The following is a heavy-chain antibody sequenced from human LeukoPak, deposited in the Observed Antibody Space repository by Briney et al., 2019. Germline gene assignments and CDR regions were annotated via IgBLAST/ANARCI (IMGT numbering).Heavy chain of an antibody. Sequence: SETLALTCAVYGGSFSGYYWSWIRQPPGEGLEWIGEINHSGSTNYNPSLKSRVTISVDTSKNQFSLKLSSVTAADTAVYYCARVSSGWYQDWFDPWGQGTLVTVSS. CDR1: GGSFSGYY. J-gene: IGHJ5*02. CDR3: ARVSSGWYQDWFDP. CDR2: INHSGST. V-gene: IGHV4-34*01. D-gene: IGHD6-19*01.